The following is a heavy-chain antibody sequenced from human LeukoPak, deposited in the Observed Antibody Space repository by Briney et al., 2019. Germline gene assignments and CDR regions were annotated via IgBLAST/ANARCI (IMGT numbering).Heavy chain of an antibody. CDR1: GFTFRTYG. V-gene: IGHV3-23*01. J-gene: IGHJ2*01. CDR3: ARELVSLGTGYFDL. D-gene: IGHD7-27*01. Sequence: PGGSLRLSCEASGFTFRTYGMTWVRQAPGKGLGWVSGITGSSTWTYYADSVRGRFTISRDNSKNTLHLQMNNLTADDTAIYYCARELVSLGTGYFDLWGRGTLVTVSS. CDR2: ITGSSTWT.